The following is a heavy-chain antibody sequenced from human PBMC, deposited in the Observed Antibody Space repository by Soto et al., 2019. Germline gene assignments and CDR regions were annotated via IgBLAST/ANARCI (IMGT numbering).Heavy chain of an antibody. CDR3: ATRSPAFDF. CDR2: ISTNKGDT. Sequence: QVQLVQSGPEVKKPGASVKVSCKTSGYTFTSYGISWVRQAPGQGLEWMGWISTNKGDTNYAQKFQGRVTMTTATSTSTGYMELRSLRSDDTAIYYCATRSPAFDFWGQGTLVTVS. CDR1: GYTFTSYG. J-gene: IGHJ4*02. V-gene: IGHV1-18*04.